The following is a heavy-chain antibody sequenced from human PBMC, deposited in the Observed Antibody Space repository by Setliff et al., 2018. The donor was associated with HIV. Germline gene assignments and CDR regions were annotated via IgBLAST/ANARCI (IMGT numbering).Heavy chain of an antibody. D-gene: IGHD1-7*01. CDR2: INTETGTP. Sequence: GASVKVSCKTSGYMFSLYGIHWLRQAPGQNLEWMGWINTETGTPTYAPGFTGRSVLSLDTSVSAAYLEISSLVAEDSALYYCAREAPGENYPDYWGQGTMVTVSS. V-gene: IGHV7-4-1*02. CDR1: GYMFSLYG. CDR3: AREAPGENYPDY. J-gene: IGHJ4*02.